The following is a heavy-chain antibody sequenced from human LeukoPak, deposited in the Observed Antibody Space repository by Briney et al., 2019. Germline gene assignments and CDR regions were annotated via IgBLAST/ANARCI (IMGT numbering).Heavy chain of an antibody. J-gene: IGHJ6*03. D-gene: IGHD4-11*01. V-gene: IGHV1-69*05. Sequence: GASVKVSCKASVGTFSSYAISWVRQAPAQGLEWMGGIIPIFGTANYAQQFQGRVTITTDESTSTAYRALSSLRSEDTAVYSWARSGYSRQLYYYYYYYMDVWGKGTTVTVSS. CDR1: VGTFSSYA. CDR2: IIPIFGTA. CDR3: ARSGYSRQLYYYYYYYMDV.